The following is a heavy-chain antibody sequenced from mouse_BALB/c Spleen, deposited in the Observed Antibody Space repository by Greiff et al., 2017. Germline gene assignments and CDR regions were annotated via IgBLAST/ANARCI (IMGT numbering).Heavy chain of an antibody. V-gene: IGHV5-15*02. Sequence: EVKLVESGGGLVQPGGSRKLSCAASGFTFSDYGMAWVRQAPGKGPEWVAFISNLAYSIYYADTVTGRFTISRENAKNTLYLEMSSLRSEDTAMYYCARVEGGYAMDYGGQGTSVTVSS. J-gene: IGHJ4*01. CDR2: ISNLAYSI. CDR3: ARVEGGYAMDY. CDR1: GFTFSDYG.